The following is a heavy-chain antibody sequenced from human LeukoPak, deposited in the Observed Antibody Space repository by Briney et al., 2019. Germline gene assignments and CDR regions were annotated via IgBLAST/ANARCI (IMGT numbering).Heavy chain of an antibody. Sequence: GGSLRLSCAASGFTFSSYSMSWVRQAPGKGLEWVSSISSSSSYIYYADSVKGRFTISRDNAKNSLYLQMNSLRAEDTAVYYCARDLRGYSYGYVDYWGQGTLVTVSS. V-gene: IGHV3-21*01. CDR1: GFTFSSYS. CDR3: ARDLRGYSYGYVDY. CDR2: ISSSSSYI. J-gene: IGHJ4*02. D-gene: IGHD5-18*01.